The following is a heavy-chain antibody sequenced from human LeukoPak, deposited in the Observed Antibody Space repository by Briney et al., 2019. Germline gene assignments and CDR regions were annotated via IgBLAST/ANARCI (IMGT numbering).Heavy chain of an antibody. J-gene: IGHJ4*02. CDR1: GYTFTGYY. CDR3: ARDQYCIGSNCFSYFYY. V-gene: IGHV1-2*02. Sequence: ASVKVSCKASGYTFTGYYIHWVRQAPGHGLEWMGSINPNSGDTNYAQKFQDRVTMTRDTSISTTYMELNRLRSDDTAVYYCARDQYCIGSNCFSYFYYWGQGTLVTVSS. D-gene: IGHD2-15*01. CDR2: INPNSGDT.